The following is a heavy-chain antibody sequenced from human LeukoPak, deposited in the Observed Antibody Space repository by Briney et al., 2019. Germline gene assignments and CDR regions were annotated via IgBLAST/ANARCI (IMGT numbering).Heavy chain of an antibody. CDR2: ISSSSSTI. J-gene: IGHJ4*02. CDR1: GFTFSSYS. D-gene: IGHD3-10*01. V-gene: IGHV3-48*02. CDR3: ARWFTASFDY. Sequence: PGGSLRLSCAASGFTFSSYSMNWVRQAPGKGLEWVSYISSSSSTIYYADSVKGRFTISRDNAKNSLYLRMNSLRDEDTAVYYCARWFTASFDYWGQGTLVTVSS.